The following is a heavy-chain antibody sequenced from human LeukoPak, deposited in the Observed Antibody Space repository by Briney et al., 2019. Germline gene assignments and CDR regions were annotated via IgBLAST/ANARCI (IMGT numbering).Heavy chain of an antibody. CDR3: AKDQAGDYNFWSGFDS. V-gene: IGHV3-30*02. CDR2: IRYDGSNK. J-gene: IGHJ4*02. CDR1: GFSLSSHD. Sequence: GGSLRLSCAASGFSLSSHDMHWVRQAPGKGLEWVTSIRYDGSNKDYADSVKGRFTISRDNSKNTLYLQMSSLRAEDTAVYYCAKDQAGDYNFWSGFDSWGQGTLVTVSS. D-gene: IGHD3-3*01.